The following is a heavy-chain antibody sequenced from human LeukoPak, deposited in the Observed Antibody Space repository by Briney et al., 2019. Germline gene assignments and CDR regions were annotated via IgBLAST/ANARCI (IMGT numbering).Heavy chain of an antibody. D-gene: IGHD6-13*01. J-gene: IGHJ5*02. V-gene: IGHV4-39*01. Sequence: SETLSLTCTVSGGSISSSSYYWGWIRQPPGKGLEWIGSIYYNGNTYYNPSLKSRVTISVDTSKNQFSLKLSSVTAADTAVYYCARSRPIAAAGFNWFDPWGQGTLVTVSS. CDR2: IYYNGNT. CDR1: GGSISSSSYY. CDR3: ARSRPIAAAGFNWFDP.